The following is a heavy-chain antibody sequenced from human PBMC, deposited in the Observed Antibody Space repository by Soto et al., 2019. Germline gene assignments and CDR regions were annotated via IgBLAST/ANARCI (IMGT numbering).Heavy chain of an antibody. D-gene: IGHD3-22*01. CDR3: AREYYFDRSGSSPYYYYGMDV. Sequence: PGGSLRLSCAASGFTFGSYGVHWVRQAPGKGLEWVAFIWFDGSKKYYADSVTGRFTISRDNSKNTLYLQMSSLRAEDTAMYYCAREYYFDRSGSSPYYYYGMDVWGQGTTVTVSS. CDR1: GFTFGSYG. CDR2: IWFDGSKK. J-gene: IGHJ6*02. V-gene: IGHV3-33*01.